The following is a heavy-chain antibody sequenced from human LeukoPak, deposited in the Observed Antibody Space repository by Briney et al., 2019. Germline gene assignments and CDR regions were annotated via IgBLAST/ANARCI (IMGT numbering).Heavy chain of an antibody. D-gene: IGHD3-22*01. Sequence: PGRSLRLSCTASGFTFGDYAMSWVRQAPGKGLEWVGFIRSKAYDGTTEYAASVKGRFTISRDDSKSIAYLQMNSLKTEDTAVYYCTMRYYDNSGYYPRAFDIWGQGTMVTVSS. V-gene: IGHV3-49*04. J-gene: IGHJ3*02. CDR1: GFTFGDYA. CDR2: IRSKAYDGTT. CDR3: TMRYYDNSGYYPRAFDI.